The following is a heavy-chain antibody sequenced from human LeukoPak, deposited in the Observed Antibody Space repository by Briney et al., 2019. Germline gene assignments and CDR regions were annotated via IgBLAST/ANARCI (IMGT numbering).Heavy chain of an antibody. D-gene: IGHD3-9*01. CDR2: IHYSGST. CDR1: GGSTSSTIYY. CDR3: ARGYYDILTGYYPFDY. Sequence: SETLSLTCTVSGGSTSSTIYYWGWIRQPPGKGLEWIGSIHYSGSTYYNSSLKSRVTISMDTSKNQFSLKLSSVTAADTAVYYCARGYYDILTGYYPFDYWGQGTLVTVSS. J-gene: IGHJ4*02. V-gene: IGHV4-39*01.